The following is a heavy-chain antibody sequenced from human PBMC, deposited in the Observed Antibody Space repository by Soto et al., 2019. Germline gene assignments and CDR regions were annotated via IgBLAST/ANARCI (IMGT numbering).Heavy chain of an antibody. CDR1: GYTFTSYA. D-gene: IGHD3-22*01. J-gene: IGHJ6*02. CDR2: INAGNGNT. CDR3: ARAIRPYYYDSSGYYDGPYYYYGMDV. Sequence: ASVKVSCKASGYTFTSYAMHWVRQAPGQRLEWMGWINAGNGNTKYSQKFQGRVTITRDTSASTAYMELSSLRSEDTAVYYCARAIRPYYYDSSGYYDGPYYYYGMDVWGQGNTVTVS. V-gene: IGHV1-3*01.